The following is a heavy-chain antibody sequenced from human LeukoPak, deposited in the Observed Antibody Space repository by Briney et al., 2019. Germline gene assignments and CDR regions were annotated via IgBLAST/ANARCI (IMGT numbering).Heavy chain of an antibody. Sequence: GASVKVSCKASGYIFTDYYIHWVRQARGQGLEWMGWINPNSGGTYFAQSFEARVTLSRDTSINTAYMEMRGLTSDDTAMYYCAGYTDYVSYWGQGTLVTVSS. D-gene: IGHD4-17*01. CDR2: INPNSGGT. V-gene: IGHV1-2*02. CDR1: GYIFTDYY. J-gene: IGHJ4*02. CDR3: AGYTDYVSY.